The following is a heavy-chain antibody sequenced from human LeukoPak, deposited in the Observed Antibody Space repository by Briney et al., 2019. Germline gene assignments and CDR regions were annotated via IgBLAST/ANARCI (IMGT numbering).Heavy chain of an antibody. V-gene: IGHV1-2*02. CDR2: INPNSGGT. D-gene: IGHD4-17*01. J-gene: IGHJ5*02. CDR1: GYTFTSYD. Sequence: ASVKVSCKASGYTFTSYDINWVRQATGQGLEWMGWINPNSGGTNYAQKFQGRVTMTRDTSISTAYMELSRLRSDDTAVYYCARGYGDYLFDPWGQGTLVTVFS. CDR3: ARGYGDYLFDP.